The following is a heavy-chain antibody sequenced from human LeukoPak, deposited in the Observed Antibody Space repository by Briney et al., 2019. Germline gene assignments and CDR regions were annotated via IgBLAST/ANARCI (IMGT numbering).Heavy chain of an antibody. Sequence: SQTLSLTCTVSGGSISSGGYYWSWIRQHPGKGLEWIGYIYYSGSTYYNPSLKSRVTISVDTSKNQFSLKLSSVTAADTAVYYCARAVVYYDSRGLSDYWGQGTLVTVSS. CDR2: IYYSGST. J-gene: IGHJ4*02. CDR3: ARAVVYYDSRGLSDY. V-gene: IGHV4-31*03. CDR1: GGSISSGGYY. D-gene: IGHD3-22*01.